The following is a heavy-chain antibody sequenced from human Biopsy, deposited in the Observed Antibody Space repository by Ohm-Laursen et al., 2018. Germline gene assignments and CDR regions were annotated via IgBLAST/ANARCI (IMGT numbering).Heavy chain of an antibody. CDR2: IWYDGSNG. J-gene: IGHJ2*01. CDR1: GFIFNYG. V-gene: IGHV3-33*01. CDR3: ARRAVAGTYNWYFDL. Sequence: SLRLSCTASGFIFNYGMHWVRQAPGKGLEWVAVIWYDGSNGNYADPVKGRLTISRDNSKNTLYLQMNSLRAEDTAVYYCARRAVAGTYNWYFDLWGRGTLVTVSS. D-gene: IGHD6-19*01.